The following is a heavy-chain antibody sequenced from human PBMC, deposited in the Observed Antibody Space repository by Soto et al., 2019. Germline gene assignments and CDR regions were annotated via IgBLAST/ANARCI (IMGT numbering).Heavy chain of an antibody. CDR3: ARARRGAPYYYTMDL. J-gene: IGHJ6*02. D-gene: IGHD3-10*01. CDR1: GFTFSSYA. V-gene: IGHV3-23*01. CDR2: ISGSGGIT. Sequence: ELQLLESGGGLVQPGGSLRLSCIASGFTFSSYAMTWVRQAPGKGLEWVSDISGSGGITYYADSVKGRFTISRDNSKNTLNLQMNSLRADDTAVYYCARARRGAPYYYTMDLWGQGTTVTVSS.